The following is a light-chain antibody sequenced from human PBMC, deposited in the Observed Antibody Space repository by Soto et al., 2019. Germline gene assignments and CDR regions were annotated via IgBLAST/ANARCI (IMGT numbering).Light chain of an antibody. Sequence: DIQMTQSPSTVSASVGDGVTITCRASQPISSWLAWFRQRPGKAPELLIYAASTLHSGVPSRFSGSGSGTDFALTISCLQPEDFATYYCQQASSFPHTFGQGTRVDIK. V-gene: IGKV1-12*01. CDR1: QPISSW. CDR3: QQASSFPHT. J-gene: IGKJ2*01. CDR2: AAS.